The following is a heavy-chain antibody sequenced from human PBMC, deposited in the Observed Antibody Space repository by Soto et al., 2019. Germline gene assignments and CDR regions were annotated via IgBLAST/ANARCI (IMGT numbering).Heavy chain of an antibody. CDR1: GFTFGDYA. J-gene: IGHJ4*02. Sequence: GGSLRLSCSSSGFTFGDYAMSWFRQAPGKGLEWLGFIRSEAYGGTPEYAASVKGRFTISRDGSKSVAYLQMNSLKTEDTAVYYCSRGSTTVPPRSDFWGQGTLVTVSS. V-gene: IGHV3-49*01. D-gene: IGHD4-17*01. CDR3: SRGSTTVPPRSDF. CDR2: IRSEAYGGTP.